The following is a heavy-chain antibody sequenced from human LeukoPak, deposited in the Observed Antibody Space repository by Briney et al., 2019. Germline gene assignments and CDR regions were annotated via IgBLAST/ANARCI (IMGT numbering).Heavy chain of an antibody. V-gene: IGHV1-2*02. CDR1: GYTFTGYY. Sequence: ASVKVSCKASGYTFTGYYMHWVRQAPGQGLEWMGWINPNSGGTNYAQKFQGRVTMTRDTSISTAYMELSSLRSEDTAVYYCARRGSGYDYGGNWFDPWGQGTLVTVSS. CDR3: ARRGSGYDYGGNWFDP. CDR2: INPNSGGT. J-gene: IGHJ5*02. D-gene: IGHD5-12*01.